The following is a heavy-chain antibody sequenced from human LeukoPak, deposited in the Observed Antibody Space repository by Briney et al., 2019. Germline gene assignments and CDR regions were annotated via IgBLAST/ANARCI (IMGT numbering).Heavy chain of an antibody. CDR1: GFTFSSYA. V-gene: IGHV3-23*01. Sequence: GGSLRLSCAASGFTFSSYAMSWVRQAPGKGLEWVSAISGSCGSTYYADSVKGRFTISRDNSKNTLYMQMKSLRAEDTAVYYCAKLMEVITVNDAFDIWGQGTMVTVSS. CDR3: AKLMEVITVNDAFDI. J-gene: IGHJ3*02. D-gene: IGHD3-10*01. CDR2: ISGSCGST.